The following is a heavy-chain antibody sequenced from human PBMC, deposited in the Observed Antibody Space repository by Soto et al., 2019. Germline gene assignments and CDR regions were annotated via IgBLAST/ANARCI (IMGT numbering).Heavy chain of an antibody. CDR1: GGSISSGDYY. CDR3: AREVLGSTTYYFDY. V-gene: IGHV4-30-4*01. D-gene: IGHD3-10*01. J-gene: IGHJ4*02. Sequence: ASETLSLTCTVSGGSISSGDYYWSWIRQPPGKGLEWIGYIYYSGSTFYNPSLKSRVTISVDTSKNQFSLKLSSVTAVDTAVYYCAREVLGSTTYYFDYWGQGTLVTVSS. CDR2: IYYSGST.